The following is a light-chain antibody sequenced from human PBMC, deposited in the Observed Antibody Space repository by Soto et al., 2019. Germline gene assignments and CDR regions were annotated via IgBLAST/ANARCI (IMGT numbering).Light chain of an antibody. CDR2: TDY. J-gene: IGLJ3*02. CDR3: ASWDDSLSGGV. CDR1: NSNIGTYT. Sequence: QAVVTQPPSASGTPGQRVIISCSGSNSNIGTYTVNWYRQLPGTAPKLLIYTDYQRPSGVPDRFSGSRSGTSASLAISGLQSEDEADYYCASWDDSLSGGVFGGGTKLTVL. V-gene: IGLV1-44*01.